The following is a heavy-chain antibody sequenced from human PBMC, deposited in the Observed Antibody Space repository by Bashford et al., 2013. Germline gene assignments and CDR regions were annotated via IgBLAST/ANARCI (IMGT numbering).Heavy chain of an antibody. Sequence: SVKVSCKASGGTFSSYAISWVRQAPGQGLEWMGGIIPIFGTANYAQKFQGRVTMTTDTSTSTAYMELRSLRSDDTAVYYCARQRDYYDPSNYYLNIYFDYWGQGTLVTVSS. D-gene: IGHD3-22*01. CDR3: ARQRDYYDPSNYYLNIYFDY. CDR2: IIPIFGTA. J-gene: IGHJ4*02. CDR1: GGTFSSYA. V-gene: IGHV1-69*05.